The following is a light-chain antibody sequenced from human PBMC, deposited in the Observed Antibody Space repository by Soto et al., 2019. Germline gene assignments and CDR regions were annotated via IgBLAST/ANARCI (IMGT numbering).Light chain of an antibody. CDR1: QSVSID. V-gene: IGKV3-15*01. CDR2: GSS. Sequence: IVMPQSPDTMTESPGERATLSCMSSQSVSIDLAWYRQSPGQAPRLLIYGSSTRASGVPPTFSVSSSGTEFTLTISSLQSEDFTVYYCQQYNKWPLTFGQGTNV. CDR3: QQYNKWPLT. J-gene: IGKJ1*01.